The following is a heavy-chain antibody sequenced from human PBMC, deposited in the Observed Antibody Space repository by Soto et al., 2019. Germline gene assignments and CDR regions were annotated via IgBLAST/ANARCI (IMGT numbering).Heavy chain of an antibody. Sequence: GASVKVSCKASGYTFTGYYMHWVRQAPGQVLEGMGWINPNSGGTNYAQKFQGWVTMTRDTSISTAYMELSRLRSDDTAVYYCAIPYYFYAMDVWGQGTTVTVSS. CDR1: GYTFTGYY. CDR3: AIPYYFYAMDV. CDR2: INPNSGGT. V-gene: IGHV1-2*04. J-gene: IGHJ6*02.